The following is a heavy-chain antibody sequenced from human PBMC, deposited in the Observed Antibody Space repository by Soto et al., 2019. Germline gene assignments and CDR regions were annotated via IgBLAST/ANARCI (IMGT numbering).Heavy chain of an antibody. CDR3: TRRNRPSYTSDY. V-gene: IGHV3-74*01. J-gene: IGHJ4*02. CDR2: INNDGSGT. D-gene: IGHD4-4*01. Sequence: GGSVRLSCAASGFTFSSNWMQWVRQAPGKGLVWVSRINNDGSGTSYSDSVKGRFTISRDNAKNTLYLQMDSLRAEDTAVYYCTRRNRPSYTSDYWGQGTLVTVSS. CDR1: GFTFSSNW.